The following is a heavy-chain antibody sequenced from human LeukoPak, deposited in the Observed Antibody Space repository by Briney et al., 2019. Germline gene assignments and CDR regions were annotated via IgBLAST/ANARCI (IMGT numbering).Heavy chain of an antibody. CDR1: GFTFSSYW. Sequence: GGSLRLSCAASGFTFSSYWMSWVRQAPGKGLEWVANIKQDGSEKYYVDSVKGRFTISRDNAKNSLYLQMNSLRAEDTAVYYCAREGRAIAARPYDYWGQGTLVTVSS. J-gene: IGHJ4*02. CDR3: AREGRAIAARPYDY. V-gene: IGHV3-7*01. CDR2: IKQDGSEK. D-gene: IGHD6-6*01.